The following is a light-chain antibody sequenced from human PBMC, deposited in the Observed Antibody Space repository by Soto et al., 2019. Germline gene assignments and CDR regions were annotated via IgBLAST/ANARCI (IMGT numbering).Light chain of an antibody. J-gene: IGKJ1*01. CDR2: AAS. V-gene: IGKV3-15*01. Sequence: EILMTQSPATLSVSPGERATLSCGASQYVSTNVAWYQQRPGQGPRLLIYAASSRATGTPARFSGSGSATEVTITISNLQSEDCAVDFCQEYNNWALTFGRGTKVDIK. CDR1: QYVSTN. CDR3: QEYNNWALT.